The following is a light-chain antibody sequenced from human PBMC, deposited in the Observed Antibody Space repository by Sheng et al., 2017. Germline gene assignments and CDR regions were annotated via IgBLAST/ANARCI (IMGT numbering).Light chain of an antibody. CDR2: LNSDGSH. Sequence: QLVLTQSPSASASLGASVRLTCTLSSGHSDYVIAWHQQQPQKGPRYLMRLNSDGSHTKGDGIPDRFSGSSSGTERYLTISSLQSEDEADYYCQTWDAGSQLFGGGTKLTVL. CDR1: SGHSDYV. J-gene: IGLJ3*02. V-gene: IGLV4-69*01. CDR3: QTWDAGSQL.